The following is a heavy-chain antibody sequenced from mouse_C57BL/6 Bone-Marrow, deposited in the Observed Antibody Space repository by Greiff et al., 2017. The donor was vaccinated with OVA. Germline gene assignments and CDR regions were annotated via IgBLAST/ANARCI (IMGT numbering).Heavy chain of an antibody. CDR2: IYPSGGSP. Sequence: VQLQQSDAELVKPGASVKISCKVSGYTFTDHTIHWMKQRPEQGLEWIGYIYPSGGSPKYNAKFKGRATLTADKSSSTAYLQLNSLTSEDSAVYFWARLYADFDYWGQGTTLTVSS. CDR3: ARLYADFDY. CDR1: GYTFTDHT. V-gene: IGHV1-78*01. D-gene: IGHD2-10*02. J-gene: IGHJ2*01.